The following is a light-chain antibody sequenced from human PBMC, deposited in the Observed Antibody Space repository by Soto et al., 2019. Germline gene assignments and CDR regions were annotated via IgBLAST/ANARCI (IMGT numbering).Light chain of an antibody. V-gene: IGKV1-39*01. J-gene: IGKJ5*01. Sequence: DIQMTQSPSSLSASVGDRGTITCQASQDISNYLNWYQQKPGKAPKLLIYDASNLQSGVPARFSGSGSGTDFTLTISSLQPEDFATYYCQQSYSTPITLGQGTRLEIK. CDR3: QQSYSTPIT. CDR1: QDISNY. CDR2: DAS.